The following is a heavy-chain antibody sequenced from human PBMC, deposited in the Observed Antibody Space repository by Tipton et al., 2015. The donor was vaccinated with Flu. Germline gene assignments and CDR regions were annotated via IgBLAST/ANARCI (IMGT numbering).Heavy chain of an antibody. D-gene: IGHD1-26*01. Sequence: TLSLICTVSGGSISSYYWSWIRQPPGKGLEWIGYIYYNGNTNYNPSPKSRVTISVDTSKNQFSLKVSSVTAADTAVYYCARYGSYFEYWGQGTLVTVSS. J-gene: IGHJ4*02. V-gene: IGHV4-59*01. CDR1: GGSISSYY. CDR2: IYYNGNT. CDR3: ARYGSYFEY.